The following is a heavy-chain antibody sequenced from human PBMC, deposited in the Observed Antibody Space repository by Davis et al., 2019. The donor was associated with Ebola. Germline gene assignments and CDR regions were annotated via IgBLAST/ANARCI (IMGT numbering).Heavy chain of an antibody. CDR2: ISDSGGST. J-gene: IGHJ4*02. Sequence: GESLKISCAASGFTFNNYAMSWVRQAPGKGLEWVSGISDSGGSTHYADSVKGRFTISRDNSKDTLYLQINSLRAEDTAVYYCALFPGWELRWGQGTLVTVSS. D-gene: IGHD1-26*01. CDR3: ALFPGWELR. CDR1: GFTFNNYA. V-gene: IGHV3-23*01.